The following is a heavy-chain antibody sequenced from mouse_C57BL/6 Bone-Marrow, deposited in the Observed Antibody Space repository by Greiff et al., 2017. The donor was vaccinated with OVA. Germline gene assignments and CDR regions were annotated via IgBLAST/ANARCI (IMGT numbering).Heavy chain of an antibody. Sequence: EVKVEESGGGLVQPGGSMKLSCVASGFTFSNYWMNWVRQSPEKGLEWVAQIRLKSDNYATHYAESVKGRFTISRDDSKSSVYLQMNNLRAEDTGIYYCTGPDYGNYYYAMDYWGQGTSVTVSS. J-gene: IGHJ4*01. D-gene: IGHD2-1*01. CDR1: GFTFSNYW. CDR3: TGPDYGNYYYAMDY. V-gene: IGHV6-3*01. CDR2: IRLKSDNYAT.